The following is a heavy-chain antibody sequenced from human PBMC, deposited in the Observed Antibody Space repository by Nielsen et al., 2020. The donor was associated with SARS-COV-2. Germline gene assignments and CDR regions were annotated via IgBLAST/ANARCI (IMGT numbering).Heavy chain of an antibody. Sequence: WIRQPPGKGLEWVSSISSSSSYIYYADSVKGRFTISRDNAKNSLYLQMNSLRAEDTAVYYCARIGSSSSSGVGYWGQGTLVTVSS. CDR2: ISSSSSYI. V-gene: IGHV3-21*01. D-gene: IGHD6-6*01. CDR3: ARIGSSSSSGVGY. J-gene: IGHJ4*02.